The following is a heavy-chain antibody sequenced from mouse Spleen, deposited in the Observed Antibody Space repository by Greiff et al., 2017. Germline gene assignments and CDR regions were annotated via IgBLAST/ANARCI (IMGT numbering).Heavy chain of an antibody. CDR3: ARLFYYSNLPYYAMDY. D-gene: IGHD2-5*01. CDR2: IHPNSGST. J-gene: IGHJ4*01. V-gene: IGHV1-64*01. Sequence: QVQLQQPGAELVKPGASVKLSCKASGYTFTSYWMHWVKQRPGQGLEWIGMIHPNSGSTNYNEKFKSKATLTVDKSSSTAYMQLSSLTSEDSAVYYCARLFYYSNLPYYAMDYWGQGTSVTVSS. CDR1: GYTFTSYW.